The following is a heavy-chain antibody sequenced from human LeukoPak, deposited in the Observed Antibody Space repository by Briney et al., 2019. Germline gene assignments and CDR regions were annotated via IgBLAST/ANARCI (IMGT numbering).Heavy chain of an antibody. CDR1: GYTFTSYY. J-gene: IGHJ6*03. D-gene: IGHD3-3*01. CDR3: ANGYYGFWSGYPRSDYYYMDV. CDR2: INPSGGST. V-gene: IGHV1-46*01. Sequence: ASVKVSCKASGYTFTSYYMHWVRQAPGQGLEWMGIINPSGGSTSYAQKFQGRVTMTRDTSTSTVYMELSSLRSEDTAVYYCANGYYGFWSGYPRSDYYYMDVWGKGTTVTVSS.